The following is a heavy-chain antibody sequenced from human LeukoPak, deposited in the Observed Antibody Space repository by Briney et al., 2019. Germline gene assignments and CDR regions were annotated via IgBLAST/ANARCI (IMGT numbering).Heavy chain of an antibody. CDR3: ARDQDYGDPE. CDR2: ITSSGTTT. J-gene: IGHJ4*02. V-gene: IGHV3-11*01. Sequence: PGGSLRLSCAASVFTFSDHYMSWFRLSPGKGLEWLSYITSSGTTTDYADSVKGRFTISRDNAKNSMYLQMNSLRPEDTAVYYCARDQDYGDPEWGQGTLVTVSS. CDR1: VFTFSDHY. D-gene: IGHD4-17*01.